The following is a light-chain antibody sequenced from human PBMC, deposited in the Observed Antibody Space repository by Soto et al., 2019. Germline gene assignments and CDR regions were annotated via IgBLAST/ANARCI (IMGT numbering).Light chain of an antibody. Sequence: IVLTHSPGTLSLSPGEIATLSFRASQSVSSYLAWYQQKPGQAPRLLIYDASNRATGIPARFSGSGSGTDFTLTISSLEPEDFAVYYCQQRSNWPITFGQGTRLEIK. CDR3: QQRSNWPIT. CDR1: QSVSSY. V-gene: IGKV3-11*01. CDR2: DAS. J-gene: IGKJ5*01.